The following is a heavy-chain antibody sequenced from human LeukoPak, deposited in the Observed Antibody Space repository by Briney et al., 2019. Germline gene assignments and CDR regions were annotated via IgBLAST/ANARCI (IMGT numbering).Heavy chain of an antibody. CDR1: GFTFGAYG. J-gene: IGHJ5*02. CDR3: ARVSAASICSGGSCSWFDP. D-gene: IGHD2-15*01. Sequence: PGGSLRLSCTASGFTFGAYGMSWFRQAPGKGLEWVSLIRSKTYGGTPEYATSVKGRFTISRDDSKSIAYLQMNSLKTEDTAVYYCARVSAASICSGGSCSWFDPWGQGTLVTVSS. CDR2: IRSKTYGGTP. V-gene: IGHV3-49*03.